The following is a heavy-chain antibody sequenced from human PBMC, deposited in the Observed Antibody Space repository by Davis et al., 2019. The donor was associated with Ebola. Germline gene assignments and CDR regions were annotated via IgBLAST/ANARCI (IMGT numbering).Heavy chain of an antibody. V-gene: IGHV1-2*06. Sequence: ASVKVSCKASGYTFTGYYMHWVRQAPGQGLEWMGRINPNSGGTNYAQKFQGRVTMTRDTSISTAYMELSRLRSDDTAVYHCATVAAAENYYFDYWGQGTLVTVSS. CDR3: ATVAAAENYYFDY. D-gene: IGHD6-13*01. CDR1: GYTFTGYY. J-gene: IGHJ4*02. CDR2: INPNSGGT.